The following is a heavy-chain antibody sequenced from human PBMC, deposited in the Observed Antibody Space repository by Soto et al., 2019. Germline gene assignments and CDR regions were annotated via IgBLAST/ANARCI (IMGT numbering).Heavy chain of an antibody. J-gene: IGHJ3*02. CDR3: ARGIVVVNVTNAFER. Sequence: GGSLRLSCKGSGYSFTSHWIGWVRQMPGKGLEWMGIIYPGDSDTRYSPSFQGQVTISVDKSISTAYLHWSRLKAPDTAMYYCARGIVVVNVTNAFERWGQGTMVTVSS. CDR1: GYSFTSHW. CDR2: IYPGDSDT. D-gene: IGHD2-21*01. V-gene: IGHV5-51*01.